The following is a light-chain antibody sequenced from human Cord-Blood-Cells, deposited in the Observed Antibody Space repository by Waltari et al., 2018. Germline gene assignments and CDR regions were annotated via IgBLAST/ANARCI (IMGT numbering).Light chain of an antibody. CDR3: VLYMGSGISR. J-gene: IGLJ3*02. Sequence: QTVVTQEPSFSVSPGGTVTLTCGLSSGPVPTSYYPSWYQQTPGQAPRTLIYSTNTRSSGVPDRFSGSILGNKAALTITGAQADDESDYYCVLYMGSGISRFGGGTKLTVL. CDR1: SGPVPTSYY. V-gene: IGLV8-61*01. CDR2: STN.